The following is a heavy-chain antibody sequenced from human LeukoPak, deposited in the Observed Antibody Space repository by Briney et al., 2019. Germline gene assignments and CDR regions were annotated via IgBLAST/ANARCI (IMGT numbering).Heavy chain of an antibody. J-gene: IGHJ4*02. CDR3: AGTRFGVAPGPYFDY. CDR2: ISSSGSTI. Sequence: GGSLRLSCAASGFTFSDYYMSWIRQAPGKGLEWVSYISSSGSTIYYADSVKGRFTISRDNAKNSLYLQMNSLRAEDTAVYYCAGTRFGVAPGPYFDYWGQGTLVTVSS. CDR1: GFTFSDYY. D-gene: IGHD3-3*01. V-gene: IGHV3-11*04.